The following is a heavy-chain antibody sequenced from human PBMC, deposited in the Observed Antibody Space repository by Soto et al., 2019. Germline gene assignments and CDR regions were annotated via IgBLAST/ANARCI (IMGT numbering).Heavy chain of an antibody. V-gene: IGHV1-8*01. D-gene: IGHD2-15*01. Sequence: QVQLVQSGAEVKKPGASVKVSCKASGYTFTSYDINWVRQATGQGLEWMGWMNPNSGNTGYAQKFQGRVTMTRNTSISTAYMALSSLRSEDTAVYYCAREVQDIVVVVAATVGNNWFDPWGQGTLVTVSS. CDR2: MNPNSGNT. CDR1: GYTFTSYD. J-gene: IGHJ5*02. CDR3: AREVQDIVVVVAATVGNNWFDP.